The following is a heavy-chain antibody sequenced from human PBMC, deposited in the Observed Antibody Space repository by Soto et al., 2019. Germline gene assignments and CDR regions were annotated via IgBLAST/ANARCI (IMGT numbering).Heavy chain of an antibody. CDR2: IKPDGREK. J-gene: IGHJ3*02. D-gene: IGHD3-22*01. CDR1: GFTFSTYA. Sequence: GGSLRLSCAASGFTFSTYAMTWVRQAPGKGLEWVANIKPDGREKWYVDSVKGRFTISRDNAKNSLYLQMNSLRAEDTAVYYCARGDYYDTTGPFSDAFDIWGQGTMVTVSS. CDR3: ARGDYYDTTGPFSDAFDI. V-gene: IGHV3-7*04.